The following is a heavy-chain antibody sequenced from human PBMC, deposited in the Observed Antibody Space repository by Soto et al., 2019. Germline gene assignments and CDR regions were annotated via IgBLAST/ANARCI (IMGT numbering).Heavy chain of an antibody. J-gene: IGHJ5*02. Sequence: SVKVSCKASGGTFSSYAISWVRQAPGQGLEWMGGIIPIFGTANYAQKFQGRVTTTADESTSTAYMELSSLRSEDTSVYYCARGFAYSNSFRFDPWGQGTMVTVSS. CDR3: ARGFAYSNSFRFDP. CDR2: IIPIFGTA. CDR1: GGTFSSYA. V-gene: IGHV1-69*13. D-gene: IGHD4-4*01.